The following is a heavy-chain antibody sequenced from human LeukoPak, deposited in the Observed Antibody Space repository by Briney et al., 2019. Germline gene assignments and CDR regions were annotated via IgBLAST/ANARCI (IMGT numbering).Heavy chain of an antibody. CDR3: AGLVGRYSSGLYYYYFDY. CDR1: GYSFTSNY. V-gene: IGHV1-46*01. Sequence: ASVKVSCKASGYSFTSNYIHWVRQAPGQGLEWMGMIYPRDGSTSYAQRFQDRVTVTRDTSTSTVHMELSGLRSEDTAVYYCAGLVGRYSSGLYYYYFDYWGQGTLVTVSS. J-gene: IGHJ4*02. D-gene: IGHD3-22*01. CDR2: IYPRDGST.